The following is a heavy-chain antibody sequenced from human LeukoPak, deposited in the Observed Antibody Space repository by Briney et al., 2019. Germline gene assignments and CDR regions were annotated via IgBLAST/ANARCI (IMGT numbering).Heavy chain of an antibody. CDR3: ARDRPHYGSGTWRQKKYYFDY. Sequence: PSETLSLTCAVYGGSFSGYYWSWIRQPPGKGLEWIGEIKHSGSTNYNPSLKSRVTISVDTSKNQFSLKLSSVTAADTAVYYCARDRPHYGSGTWRQKKYYFDYWGQGTLVTVSS. CDR2: IKHSGST. D-gene: IGHD3-10*01. J-gene: IGHJ4*02. V-gene: IGHV4-34*01. CDR1: GGSFSGYY.